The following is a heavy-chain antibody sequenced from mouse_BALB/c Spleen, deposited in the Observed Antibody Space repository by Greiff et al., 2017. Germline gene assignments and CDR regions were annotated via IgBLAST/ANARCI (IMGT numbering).Heavy chain of an antibody. CDR1: GYTFTSYW. CDR2: IYPSDSYT. V-gene: IGHV1-69*02. Sequence: QVQLQQPGAELVRPGASVKLSCKASGYTFTSYWINWVKQRPGQGLEWIGNIYPSDSYTNYNQKFKDKATLTVDKSSSTAYMQLSSPTSEDSAVYYCTREGGRGQGTLVTVSA. J-gene: IGHJ3*01. CDR3: TREGG.